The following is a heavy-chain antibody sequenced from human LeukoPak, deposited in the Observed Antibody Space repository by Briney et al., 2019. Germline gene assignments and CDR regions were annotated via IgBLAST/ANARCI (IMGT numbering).Heavy chain of an antibody. CDR3: ATAPEYYYDSSGYPFDY. CDR1: GYTFTGYY. J-gene: IGHJ4*02. V-gene: IGHV1-2*02. D-gene: IGHD3-22*01. CDR2: INPNSGGT. Sequence: ASVKVSCKASGYTFTGYYMHWVRQAPGQGLEWMGWINPNSGGTNYAQKFQGRVTMTRDTSISTAYMELSRLRSDDTAVYYCATAPEYYYDSSGYPFDYWGQGTLVTVSS.